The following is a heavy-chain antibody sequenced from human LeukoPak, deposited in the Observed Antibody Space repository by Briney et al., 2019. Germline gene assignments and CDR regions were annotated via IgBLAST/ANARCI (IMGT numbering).Heavy chain of an antibody. CDR1: GYSISSGYY. CDR2: IYHGGST. J-gene: IGHJ4*02. CDR3: ARDLGYSSGPNY. V-gene: IGHV4-38-2*02. D-gene: IGHD6-19*01. Sequence: SETLSLTCTVSGYSISSGYYWGWIRQPPGKGLEWIGSIYHGGSTYYNPSLKSRVTISVDTSKNQFSLKLSSVTAADTAVYYCARDLGYSSGPNYWGQGTRVTVSS.